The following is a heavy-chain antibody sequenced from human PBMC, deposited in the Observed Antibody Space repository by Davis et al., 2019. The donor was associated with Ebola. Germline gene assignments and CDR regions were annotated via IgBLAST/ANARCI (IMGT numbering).Heavy chain of an antibody. CDR2: ISGSGGST. J-gene: IGHJ6*02. CDR3: AKGGDIVVVPAAISLGDYYYYGMDV. D-gene: IGHD2-2*01. V-gene: IGHV3-23*01. CDR1: GFTFSSHA. Sequence: GGSLRLSCAASGFTFSSHAMSWVRQAPGKGLEWVSAISGSGGSTYYADSVKGRFTISRDNSKNTLYLQMNSLRAEDTAVYYCAKGGDIVVVPAAISLGDYYYYGMDVWGQGTTVTVSS.